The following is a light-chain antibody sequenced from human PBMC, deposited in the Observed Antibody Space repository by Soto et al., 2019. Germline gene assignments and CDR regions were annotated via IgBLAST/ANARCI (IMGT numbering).Light chain of an antibody. J-gene: IGLJ3*02. CDR1: SSDVGAYNY. V-gene: IGLV2-8*01. CDR3: SSFASSNTWV. CDR2: EVT. Sequence: QSALTQPPSASGSPGQSVTISCTGTSSDVGAYNYVSWYQQHAGKAPKLVIYEVTKRPSGVPDRFSGSKSANTASLTVSGLRAEDAADYYCSSFASSNTWVFGGGTKLTVL.